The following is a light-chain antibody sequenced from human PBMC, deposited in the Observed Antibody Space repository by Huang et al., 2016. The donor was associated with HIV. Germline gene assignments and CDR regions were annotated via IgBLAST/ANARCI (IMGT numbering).Light chain of an antibody. V-gene: IGKV3-20*01. CDR1: QSVSSSY. CDR3: QHYSNSPFT. J-gene: IGKJ3*01. CDR2: GAS. Sequence: EIVLTQSPGTLSLSPGERATLSCRASQSVSSSYIAWYQQKPGQAPRLLVYGASSRATGVPDRFSASVSGTDFTLTISRLEPEDFAVYYCQHYSNSPFTFGPGTKVDLK.